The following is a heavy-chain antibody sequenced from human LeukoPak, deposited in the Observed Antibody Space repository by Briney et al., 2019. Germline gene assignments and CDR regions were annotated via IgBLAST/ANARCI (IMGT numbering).Heavy chain of an antibody. J-gene: IGHJ4*02. D-gene: IGHD2-15*01. CDR3: AKEHHRGSIIVVVAALGGGFDD. CDR1: GFTFSNYG. V-gene: IGHV3-30*02. Sequence: GGSLRLSCAASGFTFSNYGMHWVRQAPGKGLEWVAFIRYDESNKYYADSVKGRFTISRDNSKNTLYLQMNSLRAEDTAIYYCAKEHHRGSIIVVVAALGGGFDDWGQGTLVTVSS. CDR2: IRYDESNK.